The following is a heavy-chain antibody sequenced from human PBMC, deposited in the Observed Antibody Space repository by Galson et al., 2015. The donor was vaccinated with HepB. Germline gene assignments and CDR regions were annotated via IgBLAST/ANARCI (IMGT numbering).Heavy chain of an antibody. CDR1: GYSFANYW. D-gene: IGHD3-10*01. CDR2: IYPGDSDT. V-gene: IGHV5-51*03. CDR3: ARLGKNGSGTYARRELDY. J-gene: IGHJ4*02. Sequence: QSGAEVKKSGESLKISCKGSGYSFANYWIGWVRQMPGKGLEWMGIIYPGDSDTRYSPSFQGQVTILADKSTSTAYLQWSSLRASDTARYYCARLGKNGSGTYARRELDYWGQGTQVTVSS.